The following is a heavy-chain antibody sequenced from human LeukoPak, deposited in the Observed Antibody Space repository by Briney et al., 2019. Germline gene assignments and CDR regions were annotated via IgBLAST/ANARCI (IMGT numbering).Heavy chain of an antibody. J-gene: IGHJ4*02. CDR1: GFTFSSYG. D-gene: IGHD3-16*02. V-gene: IGHV3-30*02. Sequence: GGSLRLSCAASGFTFSSYGMHWVRQAPGKGLEWVAFIRYDGSNKYYADSVKGRFTISRDNSKNTLYLQMNSLRAEDTAVYYCAKEARRLRLGELSSQFDYWGQGTLVTVSS. CDR3: AKEARRLRLGELSSQFDY. CDR2: IRYDGSNK.